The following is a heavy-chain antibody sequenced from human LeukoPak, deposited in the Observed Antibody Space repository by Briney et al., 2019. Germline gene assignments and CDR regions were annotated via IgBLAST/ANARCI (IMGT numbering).Heavy chain of an antibody. CDR3: ARVVMVYSSSAVHS. CDR1: GFTFSTDW. CDR2: IKQDGSEK. J-gene: IGHJ5*01. V-gene: IGHV3-7*05. D-gene: IGHD6-6*01. Sequence: GGSLRLSCAASGFTFSTDWIRWVRQAPGKGPEWVANIKQDGSEKYYVDSVKGRFTISRDNAKNSLYLQMNSLRAEDTAVYYCARVVMVYSSSAVHSLGEGTLVTVSS.